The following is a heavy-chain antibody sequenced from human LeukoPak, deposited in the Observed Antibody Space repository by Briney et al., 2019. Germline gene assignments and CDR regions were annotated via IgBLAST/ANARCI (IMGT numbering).Heavy chain of an antibody. V-gene: IGHV1-8*01. CDR2: MNPNSGNT. CDR3: ARVIRYYYGSGSYYTNNYFDY. D-gene: IGHD3-10*01. J-gene: IGHJ4*02. Sequence: GASVKVSCKASGYTFTSYDINWVRQATGQGLEWMGWMNPNSGNTKYSQKFQGRVTITRNTSASTAYMELSSLRSEDTAVYYCARVIRYYYGSGSYYTNNYFDYWGQGTLVTVSS. CDR1: GYTFTSYD.